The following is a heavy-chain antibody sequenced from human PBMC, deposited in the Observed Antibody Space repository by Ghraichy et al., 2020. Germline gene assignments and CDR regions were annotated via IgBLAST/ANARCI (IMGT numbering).Heavy chain of an antibody. Sequence: SETLSLTCVVNGAFGGYYWSWIRQSPGKGLEWFGEIYPGGSANYNPSLRSRVTISVDESQRQFSLKLTSVTAADTAIYYCAKGRYCGGGGCFHRPSSFDSWGPGTLVTVSS. V-gene: IGHV4-34*01. J-gene: IGHJ4*02. CDR1: GAFGGYY. D-gene: IGHD2-15*01. CDR2: IYPGGSA. CDR3: AKGRYCGGGGCFHRPSSFDS.